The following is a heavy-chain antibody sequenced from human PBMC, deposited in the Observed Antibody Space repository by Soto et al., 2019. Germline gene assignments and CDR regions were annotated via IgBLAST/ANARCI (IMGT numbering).Heavy chain of an antibody. CDR2: IIPILGIA. CDR3: ARDSGYCSSGSCQIEGPIDY. V-gene: IGHV1-69*08. J-gene: IGHJ4*02. CDR1: GGTFSSYT. Sequence: QVQLVQSGAEVKKPGSSVKVSCKASGGTFSSYTISWVRQAPGQGLEWMGRIIPILGIANYAQKFQGRVTITADKPTSTAYMELSSLRSEDSAVYYCARDSGYCSSGSCQIEGPIDYWGQGTLVTVSS. D-gene: IGHD2-15*01.